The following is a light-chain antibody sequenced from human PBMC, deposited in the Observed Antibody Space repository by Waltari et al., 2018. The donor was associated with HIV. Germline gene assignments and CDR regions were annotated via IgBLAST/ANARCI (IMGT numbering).Light chain of an antibody. J-gene: IGLJ2*01. CDR2: TKS. CDR1: RSHIGSTP. CDR3: AAWDDTLKGFI. V-gene: IGLV1-44*01. Sequence: QSVLTQPPSASGAPGPRVTISCSGSRSHIGSTPVSWYHQLPGTAPKLLIVTKSQRPAGVPDRFSGSKSGSSAALAISGLQSEDESQYFCAAWDDTLKGFIFGGGTQLTVL.